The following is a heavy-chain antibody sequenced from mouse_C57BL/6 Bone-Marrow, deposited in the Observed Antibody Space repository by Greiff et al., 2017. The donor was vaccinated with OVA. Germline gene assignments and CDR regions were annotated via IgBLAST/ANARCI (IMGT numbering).Heavy chain of an antibody. D-gene: IGHD1-1*01. Sequence: QVQLQQSGAELVRPGTSVKMSCKASGYTFTNYWIGWAKQRPGHGLEWIGDIYPGGGYTNYNEKFKGKATLTADKSSSTAYMQFSSLTSEDSAIYYCALYYGSSYIAMDYWGQGTSVTVSS. CDR1: GYTFTNYW. J-gene: IGHJ4*01. CDR2: IYPGGGYT. V-gene: IGHV1-63*01. CDR3: ALYYGSSYIAMDY.